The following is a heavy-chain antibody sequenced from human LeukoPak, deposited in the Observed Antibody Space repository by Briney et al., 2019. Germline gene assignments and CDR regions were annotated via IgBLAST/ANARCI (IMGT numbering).Heavy chain of an antibody. D-gene: IGHD5-18*01. CDR2: IYHSGST. CDR3: ARVGGYSFSHNFDY. J-gene: IGHJ4*02. CDR1: GGSISSSNW. V-gene: IGHV4-4*02. Sequence: SGTLSLTCAVSGGSISSSNWWSWVRQPPGKGLEWIGEIYHSGSTNYNPSLKSRVTISVDKSKNQFSLKLSSVTAADTAVYYCARVGGYSFSHNFDYWGQGTLVTVSS.